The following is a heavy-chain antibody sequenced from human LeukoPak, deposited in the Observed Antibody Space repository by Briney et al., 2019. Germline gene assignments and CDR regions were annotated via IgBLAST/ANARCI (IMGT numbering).Heavy chain of an antibody. Sequence: HGESLKISCKGSGYSFSNYWIAWVRQMPGTGLEWMGIIYPGDSDARYSPSFQGQVTISADKSISTAYLQWRSLKASDTAIYFWARQAVVASSLYYYFLDVGGTGTTVTVSS. V-gene: IGHV5-51*01. CDR3: ARQAVVASSLYYYFLDV. CDR2: IYPGDSDA. J-gene: IGHJ6*03. CDR1: GYSFSNYW. D-gene: IGHD2-15*01.